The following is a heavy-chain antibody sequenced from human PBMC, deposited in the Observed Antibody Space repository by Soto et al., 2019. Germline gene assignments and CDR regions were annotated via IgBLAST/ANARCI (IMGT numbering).Heavy chain of an antibody. Sequence: PSETLSLGYTVSGGSTSRDYWSWIRQPPGKGLEGIGYIYYSGSTNYNPSLKSRVTISVYTSKDQFSLKLRAVTAADTAVYYCARDGSVDTAIGDYYGMDVWGQGTTVT. D-gene: IGHD5-18*01. CDR1: GGSTSRDY. V-gene: IGHV4-59*01. J-gene: IGHJ6*02. CDR3: ARDGSVDTAIGDYYGMDV. CDR2: IYYSGST.